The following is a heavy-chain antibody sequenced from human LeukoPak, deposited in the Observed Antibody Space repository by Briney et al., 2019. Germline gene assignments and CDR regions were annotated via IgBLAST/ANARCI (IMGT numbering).Heavy chain of an antibody. CDR1: GFPFSSYS. CDR2: ITSSSSYI. CDR3: ARDPYSGNYGNYYYYYMDV. Sequence: GGSLRLSCAASGFPFSSYSMNWVRHAPGKGLEWISSITSSSSYIYYADSVKGRFTISRDNAKNSLFLQMNNLSPDDTAVYFCARDPYSGNYGNYYYYYMDVWGKGTTVTISS. D-gene: IGHD1-26*01. J-gene: IGHJ6*03. V-gene: IGHV3-21*06.